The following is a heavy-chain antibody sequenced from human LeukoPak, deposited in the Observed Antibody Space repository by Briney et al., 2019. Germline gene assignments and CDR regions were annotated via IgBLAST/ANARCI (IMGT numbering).Heavy chain of an antibody. CDR1: GFTFSSYE. Sequence: PGRSLRLSCAASGFTFSSYEMNWVRQAPGKGLEWVSYISSSGSTIYYADSVKGRFTISRDNAKNSLYLQMNSLRAEDTAVYYCASSTGHLNYWGQGTLVTVSS. J-gene: IGHJ4*02. D-gene: IGHD2-8*02. V-gene: IGHV3-48*03. CDR2: ISSSGSTI. CDR3: ASSTGHLNY.